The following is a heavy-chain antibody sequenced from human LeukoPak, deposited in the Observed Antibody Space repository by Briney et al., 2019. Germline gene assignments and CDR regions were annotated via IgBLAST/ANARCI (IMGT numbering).Heavy chain of an antibody. CDR3: ARLDEAFDN. V-gene: IGHV3-48*01. J-gene: IGHJ4*02. CDR2: ISGSSSTI. Sequence: PGGSLRLSCAASGFTFSSYSMNWVRQAPGKGLEWVSYISGSSSTIYYADSVKGRFTISRDNAKNSLYLQMNSLRAEDTAVYYCARLDEAFDNWGQGTLVTVSS. CDR1: GFTFSSYS. D-gene: IGHD5-24*01.